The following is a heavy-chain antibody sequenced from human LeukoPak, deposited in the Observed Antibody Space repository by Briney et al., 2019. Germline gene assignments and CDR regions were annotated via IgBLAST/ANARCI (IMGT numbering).Heavy chain of an antibody. D-gene: IGHD6-13*01. CDR2: IKQEGSAR. J-gene: IGHJ4*02. CDR1: GFSFSSYW. V-gene: IGHV3-7*01. CDR3: ARHPGIAAAGTVGYFDS. Sequence: GGSLRLSCVASGFSFSSYWMSWVRQTPGKGLEWVANIKQEGSARDYVDSVTGRFTISRDNAMNSLYLQMNSLRVEDTAVYYCARHPGIAAAGTVGYFDSWGQGILVTVSS.